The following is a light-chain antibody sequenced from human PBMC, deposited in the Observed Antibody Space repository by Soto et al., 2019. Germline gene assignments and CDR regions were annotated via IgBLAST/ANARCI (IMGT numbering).Light chain of an antibody. CDR3: QQYNNWLLYT. J-gene: IGKJ2*01. Sequence: EIVMTQSPATLSVSPGERATLSCRASQSVSSNLAWYQQKPGQAPRLLIYGASTRATGIPARFSGSGSGTEVTLTISSLQSEDFAVYYCQQYNNWLLYTFGQGTKLEIK. CDR1: QSVSSN. V-gene: IGKV3-15*01. CDR2: GAS.